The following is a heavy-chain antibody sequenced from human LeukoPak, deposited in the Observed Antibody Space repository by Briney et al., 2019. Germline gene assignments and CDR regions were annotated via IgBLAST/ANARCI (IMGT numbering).Heavy chain of an antibody. V-gene: IGHV1-24*01. J-gene: IGHJ4*02. CDR2: FDPEDGET. CDR3: ATPIAAAAESSFDY. D-gene: IGHD6-13*01. Sequence: ASVKVSCKVSGYTLTELSMHWVRQAPGKGLEWRGGFDPEDGETIYAQKFQGRVTMTEDTSTDTAYMELSSLRSEDTAVYYCATPIAAAAESSFDYWGQGTLVTLFS. CDR1: GYTLTELS.